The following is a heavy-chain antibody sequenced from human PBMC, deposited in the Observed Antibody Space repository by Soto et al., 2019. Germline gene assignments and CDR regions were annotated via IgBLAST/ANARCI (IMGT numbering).Heavy chain of an antibody. Sequence: GASVKVSCKASGGTFSSYAISWVRQAPGQGLEWMGGIIPIFGTANYAQKFQGRVTITADESTSTAYMELSSLRSEDTAVYYCARDPRFNSGGFDYWGQGTLVTVSS. CDR2: IIPIFGTA. J-gene: IGHJ4*02. V-gene: IGHV1-69*13. CDR3: ARDPRFNSGGFDY. D-gene: IGHD1-26*01. CDR1: GGTFSSYA.